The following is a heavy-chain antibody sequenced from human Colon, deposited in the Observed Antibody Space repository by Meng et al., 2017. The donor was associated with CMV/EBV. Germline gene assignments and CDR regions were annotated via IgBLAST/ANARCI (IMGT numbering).Heavy chain of an antibody. CDR3: TTGYGDDFDSPGYNS. Sequence: FGNAWMTWVRQAPGKGLEWVGHITNKAAGGTIDYAAPGKGRLSISRDDSKKTLYLKINSLKIEDAGVYYCTTGYGDDFDSPGYNSWGQGTLVTVSS. CDR2: ITNKAAGGTI. J-gene: IGHJ4*02. V-gene: IGHV3-15*01. D-gene: IGHD3-22*01. CDR1: FGNAW.